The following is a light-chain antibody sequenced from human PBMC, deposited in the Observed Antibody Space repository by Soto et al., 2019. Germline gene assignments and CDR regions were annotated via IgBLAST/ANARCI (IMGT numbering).Light chain of an antibody. CDR3: QQFNSLGIT. J-gene: IGKJ3*01. Sequence: AIQLTQSPSSLSASVGDRVTITCRASQGISSALAWYQQKPGKAPKLLIYDASSLESGVPSRFSGSGSGTDFTLTISSLQPEDFATYYCQQFNSLGITFGPGTKVDIK. CDR2: DAS. CDR1: QGISSA. V-gene: IGKV1-13*02.